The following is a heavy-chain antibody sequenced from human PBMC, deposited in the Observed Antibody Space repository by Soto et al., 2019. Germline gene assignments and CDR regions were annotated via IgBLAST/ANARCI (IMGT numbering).Heavy chain of an antibody. CDR3: ARGNHRWLQLGYFDL. D-gene: IGHD5-12*01. CDR2: IIPIFGTA. J-gene: IGHJ2*01. Sequence: QVQLVQSGAEVKKPGSSVTVSCKASGGTFSSYTISWVRQAPGQGLEWMGGIIPIFGTANYAQKFQGRDTITADESTSTAYMELSSLRSEDTAVYYCARGNHRWLQLGYFDLWGRGTLVTVSS. CDR1: GGTFSSYT. V-gene: IGHV1-69*12.